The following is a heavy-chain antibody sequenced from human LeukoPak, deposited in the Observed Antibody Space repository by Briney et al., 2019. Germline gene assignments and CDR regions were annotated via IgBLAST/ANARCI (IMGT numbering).Heavy chain of an antibody. CDR3: ARSQYSEGVLRYFDWLLLLDY. J-gene: IGHJ4*02. D-gene: IGHD3-9*01. Sequence: GASVKVSCKASEYTFTSYAMNWVRQAPGQGLEWMGWINTNTGNPTYAQGFTGRFVFSLDTSVSTAYLQISSLKAEDTAVYYCARSQYSEGVLRYFDWLLLLDYWGQGTLVTVSS. V-gene: IGHV7-4-1*02. CDR1: EYTFTSYA. CDR2: INTNTGNP.